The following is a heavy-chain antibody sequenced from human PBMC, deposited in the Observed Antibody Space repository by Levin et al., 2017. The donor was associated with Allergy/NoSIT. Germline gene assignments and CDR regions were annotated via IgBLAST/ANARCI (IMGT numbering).Heavy chain of an antibody. V-gene: IGHV3-30*18. CDR3: AKGDCGSINCPFDD. CDR2: ISYDGSKK. Sequence: SCAASDFTFGSYGMHWVRQAPGKGLEWVAVISYDGSKKYYADSVKGRFTISRDNSKNTLYLQMSSLRTEDTGVYYCAKGDCGSINCPFDDWGQGTLVTVSS. J-gene: IGHJ4*02. CDR1: DFTFGSYG. D-gene: IGHD2-2*01.